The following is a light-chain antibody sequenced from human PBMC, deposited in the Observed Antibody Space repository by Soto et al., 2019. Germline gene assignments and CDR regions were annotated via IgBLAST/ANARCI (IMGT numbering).Light chain of an antibody. CDR1: SSNIGAGYD. CDR2: GNS. Sequence: QSVLTQPPSVSGAPGQRVTISCTGSSSNIGAGYDVHWYQQLPGTAPKLLIYGNSNRPSGVPDRFSGSKSGTSASLAITGLQAEYAADYYGQSYDSSLSGSVFGGVTKVTVL. J-gene: IGLJ3*02. CDR3: QSYDSSLSGSV. V-gene: IGLV1-40*01.